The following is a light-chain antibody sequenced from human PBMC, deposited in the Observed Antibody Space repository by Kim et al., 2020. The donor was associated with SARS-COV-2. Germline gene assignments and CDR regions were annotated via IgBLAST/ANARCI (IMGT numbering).Light chain of an antibody. CDR1: KLGDKY. Sequence: VSGSPGQTASIDCAGDKLGDKYTCWYQQRPGQSPVLVIYQDTKRPSGIPERFSGSNSGKTDTLTISGTQAIDEADYYCQAWDSRVFGGGTKVTVL. V-gene: IGLV3-1*01. CDR3: QAWDSRV. J-gene: IGLJ3*02. CDR2: QDT.